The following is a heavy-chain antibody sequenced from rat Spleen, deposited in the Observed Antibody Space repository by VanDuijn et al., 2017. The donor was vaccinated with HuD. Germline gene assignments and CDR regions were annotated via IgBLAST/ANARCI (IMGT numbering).Heavy chain of an antibody. CDR2: ISYDGGST. Sequence: EVQLVESGGGLVQPGKSLKLSCAASGFTFSTYGMAWVRQAPKKGLEWVAYISYDGGSTYYRDSVKGRFTISRDNSKSTLYLQVDSLRSEDTATYYCARRHYGYTDYFDYWGQGVMVTVSS. CDR3: ARRHYGYTDYFDY. CDR1: GFTFSTYG. J-gene: IGHJ2*01. D-gene: IGHD1-9*01. V-gene: IGHV5-29*01.